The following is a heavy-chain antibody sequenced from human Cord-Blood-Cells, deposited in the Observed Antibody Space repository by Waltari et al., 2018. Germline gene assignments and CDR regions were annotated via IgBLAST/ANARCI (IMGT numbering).Heavy chain of an antibody. CDR2: MNPNSGNT. D-gene: IGHD3-22*01. Sequence: QVQLVQSGAEVKKPGASVKVSCKASGYTFTSYDINWVRQATGPGLKWKGWMNPNSGNTGYAQKFQGRVTITKNTSISTAYMELSSLRSEDTAVYYCARGSPYYYDSSGYYNWFDPWGQGTLVTVSS. V-gene: IGHV1-8*03. CDR1: GYTFTSYD. J-gene: IGHJ5*02. CDR3: ARGSPYYYDSSGYYNWFDP.